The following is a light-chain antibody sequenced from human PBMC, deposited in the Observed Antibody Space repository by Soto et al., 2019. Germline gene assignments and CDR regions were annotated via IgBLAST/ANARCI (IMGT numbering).Light chain of an antibody. CDR3: GTCYISLSGHYV. V-gene: IGLV1-51*02. CDR2: EHH. Sequence: QSVLTQPPSVSAAPGQNVTISCSGSYSNIGDHYVSWYQQLPGTAPKLIIYEHHKRPSGIPDRFSSSKSGTSATLGITGRQTGDEADYYCGTCYISLSGHYVFGSGTKLTVL. J-gene: IGLJ1*01. CDR1: YSNIGDHY.